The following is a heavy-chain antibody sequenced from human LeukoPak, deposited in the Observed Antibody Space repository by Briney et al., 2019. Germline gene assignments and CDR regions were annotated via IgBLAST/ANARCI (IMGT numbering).Heavy chain of an antibody. D-gene: IGHD1-26*01. CDR2: IKQDGSEK. V-gene: IGHV3-7*01. CDR1: GFTVISNY. Sequence: PGGSLRLSCAASGFTVISNYMSWVRQAPGKGLEWVANIKQDGSEKYYVEAVKGRFTISRDNAKNSLYLQMNSLIAEDTALYYCARDKIVGASLFDYWGQGALVTVSS. J-gene: IGHJ4*02. CDR3: ARDKIVGASLFDY.